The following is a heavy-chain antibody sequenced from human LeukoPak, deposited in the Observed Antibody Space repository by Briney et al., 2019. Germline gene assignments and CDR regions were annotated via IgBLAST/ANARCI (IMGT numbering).Heavy chain of an antibody. V-gene: IGHV3-7*01. J-gene: IGHJ4*02. CDR3: ARVGSSWYVYYFDY. CDR1: GFTFSSYA. D-gene: IGHD6-13*01. Sequence: GRSLRLSCAASGFTFSSYAMHWVRQALGKGLEWVANIKQDGSEKYYVDSVKGRFTISRDNAKNSLYLQMNSLRAEDTAVYYCARVGSSWYVYYFDYWGQGTLVTVSS. CDR2: IKQDGSEK.